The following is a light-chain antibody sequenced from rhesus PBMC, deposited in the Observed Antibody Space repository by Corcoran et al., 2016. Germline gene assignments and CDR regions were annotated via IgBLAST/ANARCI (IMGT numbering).Light chain of an antibody. Sequence: DIQMTQSPSSLSASVGDRVTITCRASQTVNNYLSWYQQKPGKAPKPLIYLASRLETGVPTRFSGSGSGTDYILTISSLQPEDIATYYCQQYNNPPLTFGGGTKVEFK. J-gene: IGKJ4*01. CDR2: LAS. CDR1: QTVNNY. CDR3: QQYNNPPLT. V-gene: IGKV1-66*01.